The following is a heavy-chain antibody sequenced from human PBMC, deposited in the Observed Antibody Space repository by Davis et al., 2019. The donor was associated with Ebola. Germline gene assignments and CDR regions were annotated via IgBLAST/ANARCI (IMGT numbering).Heavy chain of an antibody. D-gene: IGHD3-3*01. CDR2: INHSGST. CDR3: ASRPRTFWSGYWRNWFDP. Sequence: PSETLSLTCAVYGGSFSGYYWSWIRQPPGKGLEWIGEINHSGSTNYNPSLKSRVTISVDTSKNQFSLKLSSVTAADTAVYYCASRPRTFWSGYWRNWFDPWGQGTLVTVSS. J-gene: IGHJ5*02. V-gene: IGHV4-34*01. CDR1: GGSFSGYY.